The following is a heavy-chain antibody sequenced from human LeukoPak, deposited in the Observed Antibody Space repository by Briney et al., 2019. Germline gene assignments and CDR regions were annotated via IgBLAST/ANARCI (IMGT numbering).Heavy chain of an antibody. CDR3: ARDLDYGDYVGPAY. Sequence: GGSLRLSCAASGFTFNKYAMHWVRQAPGKGLEWVSLISYDGSNQYYADSVKGRFTISRDNSKNFLYLQMYSLRTEDTAIYYCARDLDYGDYVGPAYWGQGTLVTVSS. CDR2: ISYDGSNQ. CDR1: GFTFNKYA. V-gene: IGHV3-30-3*01. D-gene: IGHD4-17*01. J-gene: IGHJ4*02.